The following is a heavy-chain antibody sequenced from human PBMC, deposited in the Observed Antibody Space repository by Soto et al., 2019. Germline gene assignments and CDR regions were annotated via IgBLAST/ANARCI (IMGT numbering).Heavy chain of an antibody. Sequence: QVPLVQSGPEVKKPGASVKVSCETSGYTFTTYDLTWVRQAPGQGLEWMGWISTFNGDTKYEEKLQDRVTMTTDTFTATAYMELRSLGSDDTAVYYCARGYCADDICYYFDFWGQGTLVTVSS. D-gene: IGHD2-8*01. V-gene: IGHV1-18*01. J-gene: IGHJ4*02. CDR2: ISTFNGDT. CDR1: GYTFTTYD. CDR3: ARGYCADDICYYFDF.